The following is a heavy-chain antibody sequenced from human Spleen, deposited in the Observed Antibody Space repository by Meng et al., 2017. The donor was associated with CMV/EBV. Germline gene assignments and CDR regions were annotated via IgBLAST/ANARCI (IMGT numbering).Heavy chain of an antibody. CDR1: GFTFSSYN. Sequence: GGSLRLSCAASGFTFSSYNMNWVRQAPGKGLEWVSYISSSNSTIYYADSVKGRFTISRDNAKNSLYLQMNSLRAEDTAVYFCARNRAPSQIVVYGMDVWGQGTTVTVSS. CDR3: ARNRAPSQIVVYGMDV. CDR2: ISSSNSTI. V-gene: IGHV3-48*04. D-gene: IGHD2-2*01. J-gene: IGHJ6*02.